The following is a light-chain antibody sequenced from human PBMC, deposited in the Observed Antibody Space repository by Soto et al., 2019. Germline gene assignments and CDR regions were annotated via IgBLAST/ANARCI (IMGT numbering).Light chain of an antibody. CDR2: DAS. Sequence: DIPMTQSPSTLSASVGDRVTITCRASQSISRWVAWYQQKPGKAPKILIYDASSLESGVPSRFSGSGSGTEFTLTISSLQPDDFAAYYCQQYNHYSTFGEGTKLEIK. J-gene: IGKJ2*01. CDR1: QSISRW. CDR3: QQYNHYST. V-gene: IGKV1-5*01.